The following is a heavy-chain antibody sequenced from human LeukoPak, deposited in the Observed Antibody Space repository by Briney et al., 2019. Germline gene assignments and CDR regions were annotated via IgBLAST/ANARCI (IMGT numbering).Heavy chain of an antibody. D-gene: IGHD3-3*02. CDR1: GGSFSGYY. CDR2: INHSGST. J-gene: IGHJ4*02. Sequence: PSETLSLTCAVYGGSFSGYYWSWIRQPPGKGLEWIGEINHSGSTNYNPSLKSRVTISVDTSKNQFSLKLSSVTAADTAVYYYARGRHFFTGPYYFDYWGQGTLVTVSS. V-gene: IGHV4-34*01. CDR3: ARGRHFFTGPYYFDY.